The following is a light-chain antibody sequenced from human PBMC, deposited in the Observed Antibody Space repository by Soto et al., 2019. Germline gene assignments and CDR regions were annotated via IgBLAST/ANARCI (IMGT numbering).Light chain of an antibody. V-gene: IGLV2-11*01. CDR2: DVT. Sequence: QSALTQPRSVSGSPGQSVTISCTGTSRDVGGFDYVSWYQQHPGQVPKLIIYDVTQRPSGVPDRFSGFKSGDSASLTISGLDPGDEADYYCCSYAGVNTYVFGSGTKLTVI. CDR3: CSYAGVNTYV. CDR1: SRDVGGFDY. J-gene: IGLJ1*01.